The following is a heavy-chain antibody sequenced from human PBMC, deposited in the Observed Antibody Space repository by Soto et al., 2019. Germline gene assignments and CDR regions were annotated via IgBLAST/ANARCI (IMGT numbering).Heavy chain of an antibody. Sequence: SETLSLTCTVSGGSINNGDNYWSWVRQSPGKGLEWIGCIYPSGTTYDNPSLQSRLTISADMSKNQFSLKLKSVTAADTAVYYCFRERYGSRGWYGFDTWG. D-gene: IGHD6-13*01. CDR1: GGSINNGDNY. J-gene: IGHJ3*02. CDR2: IYPSGTT. CDR3: FRERYGSRGWYGFDT. V-gene: IGHV4-30-4*01.